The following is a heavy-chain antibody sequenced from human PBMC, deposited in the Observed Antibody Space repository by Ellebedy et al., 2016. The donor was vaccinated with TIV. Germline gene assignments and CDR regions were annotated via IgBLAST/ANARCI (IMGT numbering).Heavy chain of an antibody. CDR1: GFTFSDFY. D-gene: IGHD6-13*01. Sequence: GGSLRLSCAASGFTFSDFYMIWIRQAPGKGLEWLSYISSGGDTIYYADSVKGRFTISRDNAKNSLYLQMNSLGAEDTAVDYCARDSRFIDQQHNWFDPWGQGTLVTVSS. J-gene: IGHJ5*02. V-gene: IGHV3-11*01. CDR3: ARDSRFIDQQHNWFDP. CDR2: ISSGGDTI.